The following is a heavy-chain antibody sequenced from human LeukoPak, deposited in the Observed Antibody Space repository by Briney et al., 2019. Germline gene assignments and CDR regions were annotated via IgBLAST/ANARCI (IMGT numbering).Heavy chain of an antibody. V-gene: IGHV1-3*01. CDR1: GYTFTSYA. D-gene: IGHD6-19*01. CDR2: INAGNGNT. J-gene: IGHJ3*02. Sequence: ASVKVSCKASGYTFTSYAMHWVRQAPGQRLEWMGWINAGNGNTKYSQKFQGRVTITRDTSASTAYMELSSLRSEDTAVYYCARDRQWLPEDAFDIWGQGTMVTVSS. CDR3: ARDRQWLPEDAFDI.